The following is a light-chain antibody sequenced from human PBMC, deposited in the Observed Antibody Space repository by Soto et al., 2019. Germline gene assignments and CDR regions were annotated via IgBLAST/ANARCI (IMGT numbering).Light chain of an antibody. J-gene: IGKJ1*01. Sequence: DIQMTQSPSTLSASLGDKVTITCRASQSISNWLAWYQQKPGKAPELLIYDASSLESGVPSRFSGSGSGTEFTLTISSLQPDDFATYYCQQYNSYSGTFGQGTKVDIK. V-gene: IGKV1-5*01. CDR3: QQYNSYSGT. CDR1: QSISNW. CDR2: DAS.